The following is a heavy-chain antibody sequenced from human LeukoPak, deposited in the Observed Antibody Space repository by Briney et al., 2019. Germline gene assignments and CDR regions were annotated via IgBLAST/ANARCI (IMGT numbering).Heavy chain of an antibody. CDR3: ARDAGPSGSYSRWFDP. D-gene: IGHD1-26*01. J-gene: IGHJ5*02. CDR1: GYTFTSYA. V-gene: IGHV7-4-1*02. CDR2: INTNTGNP. Sequence: ASVKVSCKASGYTFTSYAMNWVRQAPGQGLEWMGWINTNTGNPTYAQGFTGRFVFSLDTSVSTAYLQISSLKAEDTAVYYCARDAGPSGSYSRWFDPWGQGTLVTVSS.